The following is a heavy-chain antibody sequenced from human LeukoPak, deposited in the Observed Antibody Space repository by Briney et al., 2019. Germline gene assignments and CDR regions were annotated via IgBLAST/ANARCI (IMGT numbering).Heavy chain of an antibody. Sequence: ASVKVSCKASGYTFNTYGITWVRQAPGQGLEWMGWISAYNGNTNYAQRLQGRVTMTTDTSTSTAYMELRSLRSDDTAVYYCARSHYYDSSGYWSHYYYYYMDVWGKGTTVTISS. CDR3: ARSHYYDSSGYWSHYYYYYMDV. CDR1: GYTFNTYG. CDR2: ISAYNGNT. D-gene: IGHD3-22*01. V-gene: IGHV1-18*01. J-gene: IGHJ6*03.